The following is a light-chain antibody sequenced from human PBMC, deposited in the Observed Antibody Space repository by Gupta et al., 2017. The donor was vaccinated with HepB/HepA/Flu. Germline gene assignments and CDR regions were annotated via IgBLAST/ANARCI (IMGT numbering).Light chain of an antibody. J-gene: IGKJ3*01. CDR1: QSISTW. CDR2: KAS. Sequence: IQMTQSPSTLPASVGDRVTITCRASQSISTWLAWYQQKPGKAPKLLIYKASSLESGVPSRFSGSGSGTEFTLTISSLQPDDFATYYCQQDNNYLFTFGHGTKVDIK. V-gene: IGKV1-5*03. CDR3: QQDNNYLFT.